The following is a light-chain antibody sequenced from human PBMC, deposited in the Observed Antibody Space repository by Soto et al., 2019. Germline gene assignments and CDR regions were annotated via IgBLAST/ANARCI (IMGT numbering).Light chain of an antibody. V-gene: IGKV1-5*01. CDR2: DAS. J-gene: IGKJ3*01. CDR1: QSISSW. Sequence: DIQMTHAPSTLSESVGDRVTITCRASQSISSWLAWYQQKPGKAPKLLIYDASSLESGVPSRFSGSGSGTEFTLTISSLQPDDFATYYCQQYNSYSRTFGPGTKVDIK. CDR3: QQYNSYSRT.